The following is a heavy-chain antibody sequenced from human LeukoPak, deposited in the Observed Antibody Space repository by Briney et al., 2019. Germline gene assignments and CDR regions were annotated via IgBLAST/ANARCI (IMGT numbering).Heavy chain of an antibody. D-gene: IGHD3-3*01. CDR1: GATVSSYY. V-gene: IGHV3-48*03. CDR3: AKDAAAFDFWRGYYRHGLNYMDV. J-gene: IGHJ6*01. CDR2: ISISDTTK. Sequence: QPGGSLTLIWAVSGATVSSYYMNWGRQPPGKGVEWISYISISDTTKYYADSVKGRFTISRDKAKKSLYLQMNSLRAEDTAVYYCAKDAAAFDFWRGYYRHGLNYMDVWGEGTTVTVSS.